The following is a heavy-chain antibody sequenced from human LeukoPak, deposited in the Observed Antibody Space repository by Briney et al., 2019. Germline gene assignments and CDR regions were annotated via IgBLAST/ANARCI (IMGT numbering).Heavy chain of an antibody. CDR2: IYHSGSS. D-gene: IGHD1-7*01. CDR3: ARDSGTTGEVKFDP. V-gene: IGHV4-38-2*02. J-gene: IGHJ5*02. CDR1: GYSISSGYY. Sequence: SETLSLTCIVSGYSISSGYYWGWIRQPPGKGLEWIGSIYHSGSSYYNPSLRNRVTISVDTSKNQFSLKLSSVTAADTAVYYCARDSGTTGEVKFDPWGQGTLVTVSS.